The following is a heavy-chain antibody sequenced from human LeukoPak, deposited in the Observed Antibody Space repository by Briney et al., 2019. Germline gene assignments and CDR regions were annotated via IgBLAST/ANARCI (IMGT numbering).Heavy chain of an antibody. D-gene: IGHD2-8*01. CDR1: GYSITNYA. J-gene: IGHJ4*02. V-gene: IGHV1-8*01. CDR3: ARGVPLGYCTYGVCYPPYYFDY. CDR2: VNPRSGNA. Sequence: GASVKVSCKASGYSITNYAILWVRQAPGQGLEWMGWVNPRSGNAGYLQKFQGRLTITRDTSIDTAYMDLSSLSSEDTAVYYCARGVPLGYCTYGVCYPPYYFDYWGQGTLVTASS.